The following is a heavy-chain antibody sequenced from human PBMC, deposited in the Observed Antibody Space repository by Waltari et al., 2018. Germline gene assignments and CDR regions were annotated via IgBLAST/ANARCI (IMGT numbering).Heavy chain of an antibody. Sequence: QVQLVQSGAEVKKPGSSVKVSCKASGGTFSSYTISWVRQAPGPGLEWMGRIIPILGIANYAQKFQGRVTITADKSTSTAYMELSSLRSEDTAVYYCARGPYYDFWSGYYGWFDPWGQGTLVTVSS. CDR1: GGTFSSYT. J-gene: IGHJ5*02. D-gene: IGHD3-3*01. CDR2: IIPILGIA. V-gene: IGHV1-69*02. CDR3: ARGPYYDFWSGYYGWFDP.